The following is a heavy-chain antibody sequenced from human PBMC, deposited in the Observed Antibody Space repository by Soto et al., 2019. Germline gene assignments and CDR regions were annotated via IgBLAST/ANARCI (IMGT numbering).Heavy chain of an antibody. CDR1: GFTFSSYA. J-gene: IGHJ6*02. CDR3: AKDSYRRPRSYYYYGMDV. D-gene: IGHD1-26*01. CDR2: ISGSGGST. V-gene: IGHV3-23*01. Sequence: EVQLLESGGGLVQPGGSLRLSCAASGFTFSSYAMSWVRQAPGKGLEWVSAISGSGGSTYYADSVKGRFTISRDNSKNTLYLQMNSLRAEDTAVYYCAKDSYRRPRSYYYYGMDVWGQGTTVTVSS.